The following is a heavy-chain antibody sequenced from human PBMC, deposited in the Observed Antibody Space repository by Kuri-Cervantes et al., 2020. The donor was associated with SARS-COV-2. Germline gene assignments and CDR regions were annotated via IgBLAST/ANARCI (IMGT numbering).Heavy chain of an antibody. Sequence: LSLTCAASGFTVSTNFMNFFRQSAGKGLGWVSSPNPGGATFYADSVKGRFTISTDTSKNMVFLQMNNLRVDDTAVYYCARGMAGTPRYFDCWGRGTLVTVSS. CDR3: ARGMAGTPRYFDC. V-gene: IGHV3-53*01. CDR2: PNPGGAT. D-gene: IGHD5-24*01. CDR1: GFTVSTNF. J-gene: IGHJ4*01.